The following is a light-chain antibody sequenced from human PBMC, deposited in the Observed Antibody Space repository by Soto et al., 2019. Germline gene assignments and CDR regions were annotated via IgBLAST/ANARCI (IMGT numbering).Light chain of an antibody. CDR1: QSVSSY. CDR2: DAS. V-gene: IGKV3-11*01. CDR3: QQRSNWPLT. J-gene: IGKJ4*01. Sequence: EIVLTQSPATLSLSPGERATLSCRASQSVSSYLAWYQQKPGQAPRLLIYDASNRATGVPARFSGSGSVTDFTLTISSLEPEDFVVYYCQQRSNWPLTFGGGTKVEIK.